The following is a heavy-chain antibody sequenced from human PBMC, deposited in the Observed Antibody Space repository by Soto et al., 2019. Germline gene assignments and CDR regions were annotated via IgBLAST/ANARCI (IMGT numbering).Heavy chain of an antibody. CDR2: IVVGSGNT. CDR1: GFTFTSSA. V-gene: IGHV1-58*01. Sequence: SVKVACKASGFTFTSSAVQWVRQARGQRLEWIGWIVVGSGNTNYAQKFQERVTITRDMSTSTAYMELSSLRSEDTAVYYCAANVGGTYYYDSSGYYYGAPRDAVDIRG. CDR3: AANVGGTYYYDSSGYYYGAPRDAVDI. J-gene: IGHJ3*02. D-gene: IGHD3-22*01.